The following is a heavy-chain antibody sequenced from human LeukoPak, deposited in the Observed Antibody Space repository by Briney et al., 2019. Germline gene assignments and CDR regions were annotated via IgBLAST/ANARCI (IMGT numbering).Heavy chain of an antibody. CDR3: ARGRPLGIAAAGSPLGV. D-gene: IGHD6-13*01. J-gene: IGHJ6*02. V-gene: IGHV4-39*07. Sequence: SETLSLTCLVSGGSISSTSYYWGWIRQSPGRGLEWFGEIYHSGSTNYNPSLKSRVTISVDKSKNQFSLKLSSVTAADTAVYYCARGRPLGIAAAGSPLGVWGQGTTVTVSS. CDR1: GGSISSTSYY. CDR2: IYHSGST.